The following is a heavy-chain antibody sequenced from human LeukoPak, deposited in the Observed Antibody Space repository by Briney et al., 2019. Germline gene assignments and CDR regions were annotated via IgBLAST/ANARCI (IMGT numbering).Heavy chain of an antibody. CDR1: AFTFSSHA. J-gene: IGHJ1*01. D-gene: IGHD3-22*01. V-gene: IGHV3-23*01. CDR3: AKADYYDSNTYRAQFFQH. CDR2: ISGSGGNT. Sequence: GGSLRLSCAASAFTFSSHAMSWVRQAPGKGLEWVSAISGSGGNTYYADSVKGRFTISRDNSKNTLYLQMNSLRAEDTAVYYCAKADYYDSNTYRAQFFQHWGQGTLVTVSS.